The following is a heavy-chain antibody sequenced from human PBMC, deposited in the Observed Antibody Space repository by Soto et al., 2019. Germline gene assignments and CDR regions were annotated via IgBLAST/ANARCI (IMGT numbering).Heavy chain of an antibody. Sequence: SETLSLTCTVSGGSISSYYWSWIRQPPGKGLEWIGYIYYSGSTNYNPSLKSRVTISVDTSKNQFSLKLSSVTAADTAVYYCASWTTVTTERFDIFDMWGQGTMVTVSS. CDR3: ASWTTVTTERFDIFDM. D-gene: IGHD4-17*01. CDR1: GGSISSYY. CDR2: IYYSGST. J-gene: IGHJ3*02. V-gene: IGHV4-59*01.